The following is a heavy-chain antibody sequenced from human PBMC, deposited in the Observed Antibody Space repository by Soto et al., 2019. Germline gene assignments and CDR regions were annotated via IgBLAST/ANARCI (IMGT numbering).Heavy chain of an antibody. CDR2: ISAYNGNT. Sequence: QVQLVQSGAEVKKPGASVKVSCKASGYTFTSYGISWVRQAPGQGLEWMGWISAYNGNTNYAHKLPGRVTLTTDTSTRTAYMALRSLRSDDRAGYYWARDIAVGLVDYWGQGTLVTVSS. D-gene: IGHD6-19*01. V-gene: IGHV1-18*01. J-gene: IGHJ4*02. CDR1: GYTFTSYG. CDR3: ARDIAVGLVDY.